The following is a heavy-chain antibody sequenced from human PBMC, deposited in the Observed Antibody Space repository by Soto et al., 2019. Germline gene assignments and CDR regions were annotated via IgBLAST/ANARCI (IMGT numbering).Heavy chain of an antibody. CDR2: IWYDGSNK. D-gene: IGHD5-12*01. CDR1: GFTFSSYG. V-gene: IGHV3-33*01. Sequence: GGSLRLSCAASGFTFSSYGMHWVRQAPGKGLEWVAVIWYDGSNKYYADSVKGRFTISRDNSKNTLYLQMNSLRAADTAVYYCAGSSPVGYNEYYFDSWGQGTLVTVSS. J-gene: IGHJ4*02. CDR3: AGSSPVGYNEYYFDS.